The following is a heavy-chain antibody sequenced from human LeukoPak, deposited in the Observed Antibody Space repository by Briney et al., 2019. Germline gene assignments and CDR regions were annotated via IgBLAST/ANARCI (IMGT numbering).Heavy chain of an antibody. CDR1: GFTFTSYS. D-gene: IGHD2-21*02. V-gene: IGHV3-20*04. CDR2: INWNGGST. J-gene: IGHJ5*02. Sequence: PGGSLRLSCAASGFTFTSYSSTWVRQAPGKGLEWVSGINWNGGSTGYADSVKGRFTISRDNAKNSLYLQMNSLRAEDTALYYCAREGLAYCGGDCYPFDPWGQGTLVTVSS. CDR3: AREGLAYCGGDCYPFDP.